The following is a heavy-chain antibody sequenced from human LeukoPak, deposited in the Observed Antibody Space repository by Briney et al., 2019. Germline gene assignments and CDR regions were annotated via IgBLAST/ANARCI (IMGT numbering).Heavy chain of an antibody. J-gene: IGHJ4*02. CDR3: ARGIDY. V-gene: IGHV3-53*01. CDR2: YTGGGR. Sequence: YTGGGRYYADSVRGRFTISRDTSKNMVFLQMNSLRVEDTAVYCCARGIDYWGRGTLVTVSS.